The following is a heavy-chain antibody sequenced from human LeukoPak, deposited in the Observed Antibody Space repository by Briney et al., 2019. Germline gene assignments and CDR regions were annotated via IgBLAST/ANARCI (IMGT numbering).Heavy chain of an antibody. Sequence: GGSLRLSCTASGFTFSTYTMNWVRQAPGEGLEWVSSISSSSSYIYYADSVKGRFTISRDNAKNSLYLQMNSLRAEDTAVYYCARDANYGSGSYYMSLDYWGQGTLVTVSS. CDR2: ISSSSSYI. J-gene: IGHJ4*02. D-gene: IGHD3-10*01. V-gene: IGHV3-21*01. CDR1: GFTFSTYT. CDR3: ARDANYGSGSYYMSLDY.